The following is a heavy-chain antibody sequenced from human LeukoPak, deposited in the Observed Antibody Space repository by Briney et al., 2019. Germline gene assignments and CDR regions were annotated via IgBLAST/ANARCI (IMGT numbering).Heavy chain of an antibody. CDR2: IKPVGSEK. D-gene: IGHD3-10*01. Sequence: PGGSLRLFCAASGYTLSTYWMTWVPDARGKGLQWVANIKPVGSEKYYADCVKGGSTTSRDNAKTSLFLQMSRLRAEEAVLYYCVRDAGRGGGFDYWGQGTLVTVSS. V-gene: IGHV3-7*01. CDR3: VRDAGRGGGFDY. CDR1: GYTLSTYW. J-gene: IGHJ4*02.